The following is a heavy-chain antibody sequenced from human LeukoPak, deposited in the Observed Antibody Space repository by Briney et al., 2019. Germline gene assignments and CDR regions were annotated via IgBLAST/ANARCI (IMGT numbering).Heavy chain of an antibody. V-gene: IGHV3-23*01. CDR1: GFTFSSNV. Sequence: GGSLRLSCAASGFTFSSNVMIWVRQAPGKGLEWVSSIPASGGSTYYADSVKGRFTISRDNSKNSLYLQMNSLRAEDTAVYYCASTPEGLRVYYYYYMDVWGKGTTVTVSS. J-gene: IGHJ6*03. CDR3: ASTPEGLRVYYYYYMDV. CDR2: IPASGGST. D-gene: IGHD1-14*01.